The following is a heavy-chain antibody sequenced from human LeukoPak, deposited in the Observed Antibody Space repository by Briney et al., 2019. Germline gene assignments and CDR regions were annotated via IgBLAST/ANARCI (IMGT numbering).Heavy chain of an antibody. D-gene: IGHD3-10*01. CDR1: GYTFTSYG. J-gene: IGHJ5*02. Sequence: VASVKVSCKASGYTFTSYGISWVRQAPGQGLEWMGWISAYNGNTNYAQKLQGRVTMTTDTSTSTAYMELRSLRSDDTAVYYCARDRIYVVRGVIDNNWFDPWGQGTLVTVSS. CDR2: ISAYNGNT. V-gene: IGHV1-18*01. CDR3: ARDRIYVVRGVIDNNWFDP.